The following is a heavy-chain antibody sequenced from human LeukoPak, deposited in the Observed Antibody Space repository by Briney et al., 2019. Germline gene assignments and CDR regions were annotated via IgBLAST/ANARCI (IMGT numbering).Heavy chain of an antibody. V-gene: IGHV1-69*06. J-gene: IGHJ6*03. Sequence: ASVKVSCKASGYTFTSYGFSWVRQAPGQGLEWMGGIIPIFGTANYAQRFQGRVTITADKSTSTAYMELSSLRSEDTAVYYCARGDVPISYYYGSGSNGYYYYMDVWGKGTTVTVSS. CDR1: GYTFTSYG. CDR2: IIPIFGTA. CDR3: ARGDVPISYYYGSGSNGYYYYMDV. D-gene: IGHD3-10*01.